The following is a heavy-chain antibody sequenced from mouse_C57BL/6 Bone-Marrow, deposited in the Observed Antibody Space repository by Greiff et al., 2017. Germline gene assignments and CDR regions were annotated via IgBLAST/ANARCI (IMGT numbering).Heavy chain of an antibody. CDR2: IDPENGDT. V-gene: IGHV14-4*01. J-gene: IGHJ4*01. D-gene: IGHD1-1*01. CDR3: TTVFITTVVATGAMDY. CDR1: GFNIKDDY. Sequence: EVQLQQSGAELVRPGASVKLSCTASGFNIKDDYMHWVKQRPEQGLEWLGWIDPENGDTEYASKFQGKATITADTSSNTAYLQLSSLTSEDTAVYYCTTVFITTVVATGAMDYWGQGTSVTVSS.